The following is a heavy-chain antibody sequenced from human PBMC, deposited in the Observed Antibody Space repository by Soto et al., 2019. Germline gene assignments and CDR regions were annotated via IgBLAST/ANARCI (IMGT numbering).Heavy chain of an antibody. D-gene: IGHD2-2*01. CDR1: GFTFDDYA. Sequence: GGSLRLSCAASGFTFDDYATHWVRQAPGKGLVWVSGISCNSGSIGYTVSVKGRITNSRDNAKNSLYLQKNGLRAEDTALYYCSKGLCGKGKSRDYWGQGTLVTVSS. V-gene: IGHV3-9*01. CDR2: ISCNSGSI. J-gene: IGHJ4*02. CDR3: SKGLCGKGKSRDY.